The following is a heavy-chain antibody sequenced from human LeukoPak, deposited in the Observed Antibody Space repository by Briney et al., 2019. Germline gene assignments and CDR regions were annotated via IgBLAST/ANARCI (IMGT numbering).Heavy chain of an antibody. V-gene: IGHV3-53*01. CDR1: GFTVSSNS. CDR3: ARDGFGDGTNWFDP. D-gene: IGHD3-10*01. CDR2: IYSDNT. J-gene: IGHJ5*02. Sequence: PGGSLRLSCTVSGFTVSSNSMSWVRQAPGKGLEWVSFIYSDNTHYSDSVKGRFTISRDNAKNSLYLQMNSLRAEDTAVYYCARDGFGDGTNWFDPWGQGTLVTVSS.